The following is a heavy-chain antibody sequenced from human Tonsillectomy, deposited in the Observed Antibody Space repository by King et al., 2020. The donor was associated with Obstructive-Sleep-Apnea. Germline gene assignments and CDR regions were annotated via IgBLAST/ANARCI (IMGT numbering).Heavy chain of an antibody. J-gene: IGHJ4*02. Sequence: VQLVESGGGLVQPGGSLRVSCAASGFTFSNYAMIWVRQAPGKGLEWVSGIGSSAGSTYSTYYADSVKGRFTISRDNSKNTLYLQMNSLRAEDTAIYYCAGGKAGAGDYWGQGTLVTGS. D-gene: IGHD6-13*01. CDR3: AGGKAGAGDY. V-gene: IGHV3-23*04. CDR2: IGSSAGSTYST. CDR1: GFTFSNYA.